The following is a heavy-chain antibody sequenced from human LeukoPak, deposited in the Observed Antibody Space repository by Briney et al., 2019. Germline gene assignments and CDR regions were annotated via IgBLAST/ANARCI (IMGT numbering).Heavy chain of an antibody. CDR2: IYYSGST. D-gene: IGHD3-10*01. V-gene: IGHV4-39*01. J-gene: IGHJ5*02. CDR3: ASYYYDSGTFYTKSFAP. CDR1: GGSITSSNYY. Sequence: SETLSLTCTVSGGSITSSNYYWGWIRQPPGKGLEWIGTIYYSGSTYYNPSLKGRVTISVYASKNLCSRRLTSVTTADTAVYYCASYYYDSGTFYTKSFAPWGKGPLVTVSS.